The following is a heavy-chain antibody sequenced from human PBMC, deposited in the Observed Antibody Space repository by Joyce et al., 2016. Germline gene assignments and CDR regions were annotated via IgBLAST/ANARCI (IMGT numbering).Heavy chain of an antibody. Sequence: QVQLVQSGAEMKKPGSSVKVSCTVSGGTFRGDGFSWVRQAPESGLEWVGGTIPLLETTSYAQKFQGRVTITADRSTSTTFMELSGLRSEDTAVYYCARDSSGYSSGRTYSPPGSMDVWGKGTTVIVSS. CDR3: ARDSSGYSSGRTYSPPGSMDV. CDR1: GGTFRGDG. CDR2: TIPLLETT. V-gene: IGHV1-69*06. D-gene: IGHD6-19*01. J-gene: IGHJ6*03.